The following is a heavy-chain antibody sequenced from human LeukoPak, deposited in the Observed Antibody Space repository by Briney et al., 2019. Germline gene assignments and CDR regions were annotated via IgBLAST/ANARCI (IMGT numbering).Heavy chain of an antibody. D-gene: IGHD6-19*01. V-gene: IGHV4-38-2*01. Sequence: SETLSLTCGVSGFSISSGYYWGWIRQPPGKGLEWIGTIYHSGSTYYNPSLKSRVTMSMDTSENQLSLKLSSVTVADTAVYYCAKGLSVAGTAYWGQGILVTVSS. CDR2: IYHSGST. CDR1: GFSISSGYY. CDR3: AKGLSVAGTAY. J-gene: IGHJ4*02.